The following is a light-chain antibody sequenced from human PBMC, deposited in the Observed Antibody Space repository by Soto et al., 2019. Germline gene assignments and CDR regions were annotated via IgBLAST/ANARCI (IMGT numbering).Light chain of an antibody. CDR1: SSDVGGYNY. Sequence: QSALTQPASVSGSPGQSITISCTGTSSDVGGYNYVSWYQQHPGKAPKLMIYDVSNRPSGVSNRFSGSKSGNTASLTISGLQAADAADYYCSSYTSSSTLLYVFGTGTKVTVL. V-gene: IGLV2-14*01. CDR2: DVS. J-gene: IGLJ1*01. CDR3: SSYTSSSTLLYV.